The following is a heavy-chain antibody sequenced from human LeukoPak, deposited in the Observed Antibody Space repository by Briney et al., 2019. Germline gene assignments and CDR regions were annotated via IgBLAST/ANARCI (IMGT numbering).Heavy chain of an antibody. CDR3: ARDRTSKTGSISAYYGLDV. CDR1: GYTFTSYG. V-gene: IGHV1-18*01. Sequence: ASVKVSCKASGYTFTSYGISWVRQAPGQGLEWMGWISAYNGNTNYAQKLQGRVTMTRDTSTSTVYMELSSLRSEDTAVYYCARDRTSKTGSISAYYGLDVWGQGTTVTVSS. CDR2: ISAYNGNT. J-gene: IGHJ6*02. D-gene: IGHD1-1*01.